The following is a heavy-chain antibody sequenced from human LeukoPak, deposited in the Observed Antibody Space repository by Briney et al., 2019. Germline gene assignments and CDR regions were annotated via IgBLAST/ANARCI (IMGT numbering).Heavy chain of an antibody. Sequence: PGGSLRLSCIVSGFTFSSYEMNWFRQVPGKGLEWLSYISSSGSTIYYADSVKGRFTMSRDNAKNSLYLQMNSLRVEDTALYYCARDWRGGTDYWGQGTLVTVSS. CDR1: GFTFSSYE. CDR3: ARDWRGGTDY. V-gene: IGHV3-48*03. J-gene: IGHJ4*02. CDR2: ISSSGSTI. D-gene: IGHD2-15*01.